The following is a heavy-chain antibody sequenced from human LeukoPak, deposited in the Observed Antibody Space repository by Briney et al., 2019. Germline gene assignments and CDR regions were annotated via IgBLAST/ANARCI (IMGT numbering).Heavy chain of an antibody. CDR3: ASGIAAALCDY. J-gene: IGHJ4*02. CDR2: IIPIFGTA. D-gene: IGHD6-13*01. CDR1: GGTFSSYA. Sequence: SVKVSCKASGGTFSSYAISWVRQAPGQGLEWMGGIIPIFGTANYAQKFQGRVTITADESTSTAYMELSSLRSEDTAVYYCASGIAAALCDYWGQGTLVAVSS. V-gene: IGHV1-69*13.